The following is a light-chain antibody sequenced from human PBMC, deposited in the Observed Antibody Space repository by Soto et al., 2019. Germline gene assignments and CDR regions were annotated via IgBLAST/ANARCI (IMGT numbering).Light chain of an antibody. Sequence: ETVLTQSPGTLSLSPGDRATLSCRASQSVSSSYLAWYQQKPGQAPRLLIYGASRRATGVPDRFSGSGSGTDFTLTISSLQPEDFAVYYCLQDYNLPITFGQGRLLEIK. CDR1: QSVSSSY. V-gene: IGKV3-20*01. J-gene: IGKJ5*01. CDR2: GAS. CDR3: LQDYNLPIT.